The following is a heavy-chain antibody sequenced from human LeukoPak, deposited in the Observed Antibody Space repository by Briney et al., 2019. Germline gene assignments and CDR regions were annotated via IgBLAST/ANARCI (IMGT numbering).Heavy chain of an antibody. CDR1: GFTFSTYS. J-gene: IGHJ4*02. CDR2: ISSTSSYI. Sequence: PGGSLRLSCAASGFTFSTYSMNWVRQAPGKGLEWVSSISSTSSYIYYADSVKGRFTISRDNAKNSLYLQMNSLRAEDTAVYYCARDRGSSGWYEFGYWGQGTLVTVSS. D-gene: IGHD6-19*01. V-gene: IGHV3-21*01. CDR3: ARDRGSSGWYEFGY.